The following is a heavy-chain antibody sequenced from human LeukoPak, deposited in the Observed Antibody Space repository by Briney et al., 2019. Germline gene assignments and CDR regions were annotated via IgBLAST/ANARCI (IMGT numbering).Heavy chain of an antibody. J-gene: IGHJ4*02. CDR1: GGSISSYY. Sequence: SETLSLTCTVPGGSISSYYWSWIRQPPGKGLEWIGYIYYSGSTNYNPSLKSRVTISVDTSKNQFSLKLSSVTPADTAVYYCARGFPGDYYDSSGYLDYWGQGTLVTVSS. D-gene: IGHD3-22*01. CDR2: IYYSGST. V-gene: IGHV4-59*01. CDR3: ARGFPGDYYDSSGYLDY.